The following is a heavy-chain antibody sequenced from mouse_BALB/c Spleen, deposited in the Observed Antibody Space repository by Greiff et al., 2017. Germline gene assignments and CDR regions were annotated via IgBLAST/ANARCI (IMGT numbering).Heavy chain of an antibody. CDR3: AGGTTATY. D-gene: IGHD1-2*01. J-gene: IGHJ3*01. CDR2: INPYNGDT. V-gene: IGHV1-20*02. CDR1: GYSFTGYF. Sequence: VQLQQSGPELVKPGASVKISCKASGYSFTGYFMNWVMQSHGKSLEWIGRINPYNGDTFYNQKFKGKATLTVDKSSSTAHMELRSLASEDSAVYYCAGGTTATYWGQGTLVTVSA.